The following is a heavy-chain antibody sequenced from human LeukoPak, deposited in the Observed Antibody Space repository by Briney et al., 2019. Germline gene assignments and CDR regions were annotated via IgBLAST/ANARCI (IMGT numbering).Heavy chain of an antibody. CDR3: ARGTTVTTHYYYYYYMDV. J-gene: IGHJ6*03. CDR2: MNPNSGNT. V-gene: IGHV1-8*03. Sequence: ASVKVSCKASGGTFSSYAISWVRQATGQGLEWMGWMNPNSGNTGYAQKFQGRVTITRNTSISTAYMELSSLRSEDTAVYYCARGTTVTTHYYYYYYMDVWGKGTTVTVSS. CDR1: GGTFSSYA. D-gene: IGHD4-11*01.